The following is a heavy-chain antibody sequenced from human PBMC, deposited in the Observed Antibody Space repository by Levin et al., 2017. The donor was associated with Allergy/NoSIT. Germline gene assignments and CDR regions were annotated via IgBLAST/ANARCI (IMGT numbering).Heavy chain of an antibody. V-gene: IGHV4-38-2*02. D-gene: IGHD1-26*01. CDR1: GYSISSGYY. CDR2: IYHSGST. Sequence: SETLSLTCAVSGYSISSGYYWGWIRQPPGKGLEWIGSIYHSGSTYYNPSLKSRVTISVDTSKNQFSLKLSSVTAADTAVYYCAREGGSQVAQWGQGTLVTVSS. CDR3: AREGGSQVAQ. J-gene: IGHJ4*02.